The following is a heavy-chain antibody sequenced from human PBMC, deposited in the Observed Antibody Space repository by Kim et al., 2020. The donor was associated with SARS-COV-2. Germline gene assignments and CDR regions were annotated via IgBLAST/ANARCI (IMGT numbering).Heavy chain of an antibody. J-gene: IGHJ3*02. D-gene: IGHD2-15*01. CDR3: ATLGYCSGGSCYSFLLAFDI. CDR1: GGTFSSYT. CDR2: IIPILGIA. Sequence: SVKVSCKASGGTFSSYTISWVRQAPGQGLEWMGRIIPILGIANYAQKFQGRVTITADKSTSTAYMELSSLRSEDTAVYYCATLGYCSGGSCYSFLLAFDIWGQGTMVTVSS. V-gene: IGHV1-69*02.